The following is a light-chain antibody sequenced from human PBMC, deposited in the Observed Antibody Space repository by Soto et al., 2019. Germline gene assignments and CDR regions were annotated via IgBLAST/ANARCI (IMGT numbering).Light chain of an antibody. V-gene: IGKV3-15*01. CDR1: QSVSNN. Sequence: ILMTQSPATLSVSPGERATLSCRASQSVSNNLAWYQQKPGQAPRLLIYDASTRATAIPARFSGSGSGTEFTLTISGLQSEDFAVFYCEQYNIWPPWTFGQGTKVEIK. J-gene: IGKJ1*01. CDR2: DAS. CDR3: EQYNIWPPWT.